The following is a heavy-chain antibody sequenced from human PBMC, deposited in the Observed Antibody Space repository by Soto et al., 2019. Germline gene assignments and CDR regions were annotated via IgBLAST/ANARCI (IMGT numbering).Heavy chain of an antibody. V-gene: IGHV1-3*01. CDR1: GYTFTYYA. J-gene: IGHJ6*02. D-gene: IGHD3-10*01. Sequence: QVQLVQSGAEVKKPGASVKVSCKASGYTFTYYAIHWVRQAPGQRLEWMGWINAGNGNTKYSQKFQGRVTITRDTPASTAYMELSSLRSEDTAVYYCASSYYGSGNPKDYYYGMDFWGQGTTVTVSS. CDR3: ASSYYGSGNPKDYYYGMDF. CDR2: INAGNGNT.